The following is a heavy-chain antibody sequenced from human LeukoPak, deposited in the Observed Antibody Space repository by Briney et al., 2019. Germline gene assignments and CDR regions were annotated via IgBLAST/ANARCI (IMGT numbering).Heavy chain of an antibody. CDR1: GGSISSYY. D-gene: IGHD4-17*01. J-gene: IGHJ5*02. Sequence: SETLSLTCTVSGGSISSYYWSWIRQPPGKGLKWIGNIYYSGYTTYSPSLRSRVTISVDTSKNQFSLKLSSVTAADTAVYYCARVVYGDYAGDIYNWFDPWGQGTLVTVTS. CDR2: IYYSGYT. CDR3: ARVVYGDYAGDIYNWFDP. V-gene: IGHV4-59*01.